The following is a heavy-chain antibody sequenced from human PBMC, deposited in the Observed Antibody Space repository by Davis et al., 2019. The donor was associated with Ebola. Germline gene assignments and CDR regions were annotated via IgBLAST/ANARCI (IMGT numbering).Heavy chain of an antibody. D-gene: IGHD4-17*01. J-gene: IGHJ4*02. Sequence: GESLKISCVYSEFSFRSYWFHWVRQAPGKVLEWVSRIDTDGSITDYADSVRGRFTISRDNSRNTLSLEMNSLRAEDTAIYYCAKDRLAGYGDYSWGVFDYWGQGTLVAVSA. CDR3: AKDRLAGYGDYSWGVFDY. CDR1: EFSFRSYW. V-gene: IGHV3-74*01. CDR2: IDTDGSIT.